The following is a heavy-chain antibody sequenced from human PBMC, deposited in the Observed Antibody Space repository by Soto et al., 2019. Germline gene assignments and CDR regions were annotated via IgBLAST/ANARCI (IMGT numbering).Heavy chain of an antibody. Sequence: QVQLQESGPGLVKPSQTRSLNCTVSGCSISRGGYYWSWIRQHPGKGLEWIGYIYYSGSTSYNPALKSRLTISVDTSKNQFSLKLSSVTAADTAVYYCARGVIHWGQGTLVTVSS. D-gene: IGHD3-16*02. J-gene: IGHJ4*02. CDR1: GCSISRGGYY. CDR3: ARGVIH. V-gene: IGHV4-31*03. CDR2: IYYSGST.